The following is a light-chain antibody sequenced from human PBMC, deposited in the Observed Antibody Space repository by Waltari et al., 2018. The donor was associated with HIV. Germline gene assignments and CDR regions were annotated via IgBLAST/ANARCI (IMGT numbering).Light chain of an antibody. CDR3: CSYVSNVI. CDR1: SSDVPTYTL. V-gene: IGLV2-23*02. CDR2: EVS. J-gene: IGLJ2*01. Sequence: QSALTQPASVSGSPGQSITISCTSTSSDVPTYTLVSWYQQHPGKAPKLMIYEVSKRPSGVSDRFSGSKSGDTASLTISGLQAEDEADYYCCSYVSNVIFGGGTKLTVL.